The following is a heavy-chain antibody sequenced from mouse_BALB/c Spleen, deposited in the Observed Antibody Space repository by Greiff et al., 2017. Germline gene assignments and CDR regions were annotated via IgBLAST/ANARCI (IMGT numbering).Heavy chain of an antibody. CDR1: GYSITSGYY. J-gene: IGHJ4*01. CDR3: ARSYYRYDDAMDY. Sequence: VQLKESGPGLVKPSQSLSLTCSVTGYSITSGYYWNWIRQFPGNKLEWMGYISYDGSNNYNPSLKNRISITRDTSKNQFFLKLNSVTTEDTATYYCARSYYRYDDAMDYWGQGTSVTVSS. CDR2: ISYDGSN. D-gene: IGHD2-14*01. V-gene: IGHV3-6*02.